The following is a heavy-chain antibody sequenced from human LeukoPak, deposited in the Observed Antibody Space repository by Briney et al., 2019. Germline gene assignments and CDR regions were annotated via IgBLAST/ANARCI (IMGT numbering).Heavy chain of an antibody. CDR1: GYTFTSYY. Sequence: GASVKVSCKASGYTFTSYYMHWVRQAPGQGLEWMGIINPSGGSTSYAQKFQGRVTMTRDMSTSTVYMELSSLRSEDTAVYYCARDPRDRTYYYGSGSFIYYYYYMDVWGKGTTVTVSS. J-gene: IGHJ6*03. CDR2: INPSGGST. D-gene: IGHD3-10*01. V-gene: IGHV1-46*01. CDR3: ARDPRDRTYYYGSGSFIYYYYYMDV.